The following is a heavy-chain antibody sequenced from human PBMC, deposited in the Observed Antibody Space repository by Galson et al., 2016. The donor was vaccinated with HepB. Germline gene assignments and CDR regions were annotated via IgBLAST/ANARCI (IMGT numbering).Heavy chain of an antibody. CDR3: AHYRLGLLFDI. CDR1: GFSLSTSIVG. V-gene: IGHV2-5*02. Sequence: PALVKPTQTLTLTCTFSGFSLSTSIVGVGWIRQPPGKALEWLALIYWDDDKSYSPSLKTRLTITKDTSKNQVVLTMTNMDPVDTATYYCAHYRLGLLFDIWGQGSMVTVSS. CDR2: IYWDDDK. D-gene: IGHD3-16*01. J-gene: IGHJ3*02.